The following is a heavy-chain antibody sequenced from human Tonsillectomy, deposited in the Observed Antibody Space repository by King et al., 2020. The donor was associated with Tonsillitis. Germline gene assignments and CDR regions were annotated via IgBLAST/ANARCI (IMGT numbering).Heavy chain of an antibody. V-gene: IGHV3-30*18. CDR1: GFTFSSYG. CDR3: AKGHTMVRGVIITGLFDY. Sequence: QVQLVESGGGVVQPGRSLRLSCAASGFTFSSYGMHWVRQAPGKGLEWVAVISYDGSKKYYADSVKGRFTISRDNSKNTLYLQMNSLRAEDTAVYYCAKGHTMVRGVIITGLFDYWGQGTLVTVSS. J-gene: IGHJ4*02. CDR2: ISYDGSKK. D-gene: IGHD3-10*01.